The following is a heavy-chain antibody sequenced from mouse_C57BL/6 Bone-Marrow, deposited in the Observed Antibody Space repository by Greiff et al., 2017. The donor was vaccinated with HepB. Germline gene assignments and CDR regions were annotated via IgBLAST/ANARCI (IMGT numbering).Heavy chain of an antibody. V-gene: IGHV1-82*01. D-gene: IGHD1-1*01. Sequence: QVQLQQSGPELVKPGASVKISCKASGYASSSSWMNWVKQRPGKGLEWIGRIYPGDGDTNYNGKFKGKATLTADKSSSTAYMQLSSLTSEDSAVYFCARYQITRLDYWGQGTTLTVSS. J-gene: IGHJ2*01. CDR1: GYASSSSW. CDR2: IYPGDGDT. CDR3: ARYQITRLDY.